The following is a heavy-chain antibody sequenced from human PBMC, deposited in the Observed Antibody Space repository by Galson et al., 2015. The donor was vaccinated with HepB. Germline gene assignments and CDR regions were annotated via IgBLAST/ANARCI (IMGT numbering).Heavy chain of an antibody. CDR3: VRVVRYSSAWVIDY. D-gene: IGHD6-19*01. V-gene: IGHV3-72*01. Sequence: SLRLSCAASGFSFSDHYMDWVRQAPGKGLEWVGRSRDKANSYTTEYAASVKGRFTISRDDSKNSLYLQMNGLKIEDTAVYYCVRVVRYSSAWVIDYWGQGTLVTVSS. CDR2: SRDKANSYTT. J-gene: IGHJ4*02. CDR1: GFSFSDHY.